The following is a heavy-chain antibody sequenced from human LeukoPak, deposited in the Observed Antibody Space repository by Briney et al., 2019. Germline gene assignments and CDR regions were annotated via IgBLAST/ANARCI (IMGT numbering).Heavy chain of an antibody. Sequence: GTLRLSCAASGFTFSNYGMHWVRQAPGKGLEWVAYIWYDGSNKYYTDSVKGRFTISRDNSENTLYLQMNSLRAEDTAVYYCARSYYYDSSHTADYWGQGTLVTVSS. CDR3: ARSYYYDSSHTADY. J-gene: IGHJ4*02. CDR2: IWYDGSNK. V-gene: IGHV3-33*01. D-gene: IGHD3-22*01. CDR1: GFTFSNYG.